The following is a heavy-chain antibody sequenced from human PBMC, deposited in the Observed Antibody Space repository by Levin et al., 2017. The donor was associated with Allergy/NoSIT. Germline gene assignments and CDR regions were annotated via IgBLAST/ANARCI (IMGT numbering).Heavy chain of an antibody. CDR2: ISSSGSTI. J-gene: IGHJ3*02. CDR1: GFTFSDYY. D-gene: IGHD3-9*01. V-gene: IGHV3-11*01. Sequence: PGGSLRLSCAASGFTFSDYYMSWIRQAPGKGLEWVSYISSSGSTIYYADSVKGRFTISRDNAKNSLYLQMNSLRAEDTAVYYCARAKGILTSRSAFDIWGQGTMVTVSS. CDR3: ARAKGILTSRSAFDI.